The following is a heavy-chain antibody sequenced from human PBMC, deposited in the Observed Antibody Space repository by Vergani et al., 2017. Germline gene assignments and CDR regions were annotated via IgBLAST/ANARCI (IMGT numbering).Heavy chain of an antibody. D-gene: IGHD1-1*01. CDR3: ARHTTYTDS. CDR2: IYPADSDT. V-gene: IGHV5-51*01. Sequence: EVELVQSGPEMRKPGESLKISCKGSEYSFGNYWICWVRQMPGKGLEWMGIIYPADSDTRYSPSFQGQVTISADKSISTAFLQWDSLKASDTALYYCARHTTYTDSGGKGTLVTVSS. J-gene: IGHJ4*02. CDR1: EYSFGNYW.